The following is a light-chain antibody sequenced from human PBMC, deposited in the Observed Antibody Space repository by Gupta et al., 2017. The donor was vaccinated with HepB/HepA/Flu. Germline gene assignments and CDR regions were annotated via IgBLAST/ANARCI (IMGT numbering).Light chain of an antibody. J-gene: IGKJ2*01. CDR1: QTISNY. V-gene: IGKV1-39*01. CDR3: PHIYT. CDR2: LAS. Sequence: DIQMTQSPSSLSASVGDRVTITCRASQTISNYLNGDQQKPGKAPKLLIYLASNLQSGVPSRFSGSGSGTDFTLTISSLQPEDSATYDGPHIYTFGQGTKMEI.